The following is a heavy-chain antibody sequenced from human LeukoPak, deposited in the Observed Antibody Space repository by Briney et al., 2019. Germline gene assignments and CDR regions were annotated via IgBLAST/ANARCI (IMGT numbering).Heavy chain of an antibody. D-gene: IGHD6-19*01. V-gene: IGHV3-23*01. Sequence: GGSLRLSCAASGFSFSSYAMTWVRQAPGQGLEWVSGISGSGDTIYYADSVKGRFTISRDNSKNTLYLQMNSLRVEDTAVYYCAKGIEVAVYTGVDNWGQGTLVTVSS. CDR1: GFSFSSYA. CDR3: AKGIEVAVYTGVDN. CDR2: ISGSGDTI. J-gene: IGHJ4*02.